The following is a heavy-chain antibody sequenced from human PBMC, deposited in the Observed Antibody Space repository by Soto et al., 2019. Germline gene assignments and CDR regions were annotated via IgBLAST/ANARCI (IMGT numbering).Heavy chain of an antibody. V-gene: IGHV4-61*01. CDR1: GGSVRTGSYH. CDR2: IPNNGSP. J-gene: IGHJ4*02. CDR3: ARIGWGGDS. D-gene: IGHD7-27*01. Sequence: SETLSLTCSVSGGSVRTGSYHWSWIRQPPGKGLEWIGFIPNNGSPDYNPSLKSRVVVSIDRSRNQFSLKVNSVTAADTAVYFCARIGWGGDSWGQGTLVTVSS.